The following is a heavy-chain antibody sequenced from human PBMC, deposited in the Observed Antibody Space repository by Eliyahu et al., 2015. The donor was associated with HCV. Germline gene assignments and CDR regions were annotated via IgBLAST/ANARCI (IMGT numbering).Heavy chain of an antibody. Sequence: EVQLVESGGVLVKPGGSLRLSCAASGXIFRDAWMSWVRQAPGKGLGGVGRIRSNTDGGTTDYAAPVRGRFTVSRDDSKSTLYLQMNSLETEDTAVYYCTTLSGDYRVLWGQGTLVTVSS. V-gene: IGHV3-15*01. CDR3: TTLSGDYRVL. J-gene: IGHJ4*02. CDR2: IRSNTDGGTT. CDR1: GXIFRDAW. D-gene: IGHD4-17*01.